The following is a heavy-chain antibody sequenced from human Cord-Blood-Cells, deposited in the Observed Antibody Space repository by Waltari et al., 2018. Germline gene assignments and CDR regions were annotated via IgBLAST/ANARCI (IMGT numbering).Heavy chain of an antibody. Sequence: EVQLVESGGGLVKPGGSLRLPCAASGFTFSNPWISWVRQAPGKGLEWVGRIKSKTDGGTTDDAAPVKGRFTISRDDSKNTLYLQMNSLKTEDTAVYYCTTERQQLVRDAFDIWGQGTMVTVSS. D-gene: IGHD6-13*01. J-gene: IGHJ3*02. CDR3: TTERQQLVRDAFDI. CDR2: IKSKTDGGTT. V-gene: IGHV3-15*01. CDR1: GFTFSNPW.